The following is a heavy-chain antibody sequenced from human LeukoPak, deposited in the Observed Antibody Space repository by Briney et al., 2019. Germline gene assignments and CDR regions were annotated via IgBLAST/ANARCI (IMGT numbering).Heavy chain of an antibody. V-gene: IGHV1-2*02. CDR1: GYTFTGYY. CDR2: INPNSGGT. J-gene: IGHJ6*02. D-gene: IGHD5-18*01. Sequence: ASVKVSCKASGYTFTGYYMHWVRQAPGQGLEWMGWINPNSGGTNYAQKFQGRVTMTRDTSISTAYMELSRLRSDDTAVYYCARDCMDTAIVTMMGYYYGMDVWGQGTTVTVSS. CDR3: ARDCMDTAIVTMMGYYYGMDV.